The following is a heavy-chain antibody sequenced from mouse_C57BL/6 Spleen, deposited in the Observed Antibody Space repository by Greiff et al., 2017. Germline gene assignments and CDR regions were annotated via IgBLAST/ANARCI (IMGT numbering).Heavy chain of an antibody. CDR3: ARSGRPYYAMDY. CDR2: INPSTGGT. J-gene: IGHJ4*01. V-gene: IGHV1-42*01. D-gene: IGHD1-3*01. CDR1: GYSFTGYY. Sequence: VQLQQSGPELVKPGASVKISCKASGYSFTGYYMNWVEQSPEKSLEWIGEINPSTGGTTYNQKFKAKATLTVDKSSSTAYMQLKSLTSEDSAVYYCARSGRPYYAMDYWGQGTSVTVSS.